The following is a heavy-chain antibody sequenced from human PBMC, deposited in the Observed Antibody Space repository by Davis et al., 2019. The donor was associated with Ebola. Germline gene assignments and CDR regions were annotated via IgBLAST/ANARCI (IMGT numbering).Heavy chain of an antibody. CDR2: IKSKTDGGTT. CDR3: TTGGRPY. V-gene: IGHV3-15*01. CDR1: GFTFSHYD. D-gene: IGHD1-26*01. J-gene: IGHJ4*02. Sequence: GESLKISCAAPGFTFSHYDMSWVRQAPGKGLEWVGRIKSKTDGGTTDYAAPVKGRFTISRDDSKNTLYLQMNSLKTEDTAVYYCTTGGRPYWGQGTLVTVSS.